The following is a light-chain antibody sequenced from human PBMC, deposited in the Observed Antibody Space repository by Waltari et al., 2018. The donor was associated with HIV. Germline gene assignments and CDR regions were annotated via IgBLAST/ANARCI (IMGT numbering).Light chain of an antibody. CDR3: QTFDTSLSGFVV. CDR1: RSNIGAIYD. CDR2: DTK. J-gene: IGLJ2*01. V-gene: IGLV1-40*01. Sequence: QSVLTQPPSVSGAPGQRVTISCTGSRSNIGAIYDVHWYKQLTGAAPKLLIYDTKTLPSGVPGRFSGSNSGTSASLAIAGLQADDESVYYCQTFDTSLSGFVVFGGGTKLTVL.